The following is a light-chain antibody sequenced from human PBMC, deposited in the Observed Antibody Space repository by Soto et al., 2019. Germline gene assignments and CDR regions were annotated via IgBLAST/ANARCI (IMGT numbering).Light chain of an antibody. Sequence: EIVLTQSPATLSLSPGERATLSCRASQSVGRSLAWYQQKPGRAPRLLLYSTSNRLPGIPARFSGSGSRSDFPLTISSLEPEDFAVYYCQQGSTWPIFTFGPGTTVDIK. CDR2: STS. CDR1: QSVGRS. J-gene: IGKJ3*01. V-gene: IGKV3-11*01. CDR3: QQGSTWPIFT.